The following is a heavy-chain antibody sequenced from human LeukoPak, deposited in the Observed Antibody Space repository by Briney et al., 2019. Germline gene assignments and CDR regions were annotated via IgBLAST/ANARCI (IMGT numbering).Heavy chain of an antibody. CDR1: GGTFSSYA. CDR3: ARPGGTTEDYYYYMDV. V-gene: IGHV1-69*13. Sequence: ASVKVSCKASGGTFSSYAISWVRQAPGQGLEWMGGIIPIFGTANYAQKFQGRVTITADESTSTAYMELSSLRSEDTAVYYCARPGGTTEDYYYYMDVWGKGTTVTVSS. D-gene: IGHD1-7*01. CDR2: IIPIFGTA. J-gene: IGHJ6*03.